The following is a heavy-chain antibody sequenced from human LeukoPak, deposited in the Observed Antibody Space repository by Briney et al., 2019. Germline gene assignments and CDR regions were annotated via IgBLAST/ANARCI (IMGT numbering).Heavy chain of an antibody. CDR1: GFTFSSYG. J-gene: IGHJ6*03. Sequence: GGSLRLSCAASGFTFSSYGMHWDRQAPGKGLEWVSGISWNSGSIGYADSVKGRFTNSRDNAKNSLYLQMNSLRAEDMALYYCAKGGGGYSYYYYMDVWGKGTTVTVSS. D-gene: IGHD3-10*01. V-gene: IGHV3-9*03. CDR2: ISWNSGSI. CDR3: AKGGGGYSYYYYMDV.